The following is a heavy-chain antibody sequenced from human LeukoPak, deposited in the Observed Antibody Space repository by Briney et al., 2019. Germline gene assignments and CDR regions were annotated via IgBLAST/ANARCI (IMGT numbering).Heavy chain of an antibody. CDR3: ARIRRIMITFGGVNFFDY. D-gene: IGHD3-16*01. V-gene: IGHV4-39*01. Sequence: SETLSLTCTVSGGSISISSYYWGWIRQPPGKGLEWIGSIYYSGSTYSNSSLKSRLTLSVDTSKNQFSLNLSSVTAADTAVYYCARIRRIMITFGGVNFFDYWGQGTLVTVSS. CDR2: IYYSGST. J-gene: IGHJ4*02. CDR1: GGSISISSYY.